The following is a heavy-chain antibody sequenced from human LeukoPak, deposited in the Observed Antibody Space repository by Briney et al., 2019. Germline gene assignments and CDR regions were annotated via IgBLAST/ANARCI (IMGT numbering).Heavy chain of an antibody. Sequence: GGYLRRSCTASGFTFGDYAMSWFPQAPGKGLEWVGFIRSKAYGGTTEYAASVKGRFTISRDDSKSIAYLQMNSLKTEDTAVYYCTRSRFRRLELLYFDYWGQGTLVTVSS. CDR1: GFTFGDYA. CDR2: IRSKAYGGTT. CDR3: TRSRFRRLELLYFDY. D-gene: IGHD1-7*01. V-gene: IGHV3-49*03. J-gene: IGHJ4*02.